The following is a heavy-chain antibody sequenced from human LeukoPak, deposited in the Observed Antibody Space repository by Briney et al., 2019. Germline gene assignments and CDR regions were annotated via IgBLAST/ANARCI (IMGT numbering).Heavy chain of an antibody. V-gene: IGHV1-8*03. Sequence: ASVKVSCKASGYTFTSYDINWVRQATGQGLEWMGWMNPNSGNTGYAQKFQGRVTITRNTSISTAYMELSSLRSEDTAVYYCARGHGGRAGDYLNWFDPWGQGTLVTASS. CDR2: MNPNSGNT. J-gene: IGHJ5*02. D-gene: IGHD4-17*01. CDR1: GYTFTSYD. CDR3: ARGHGGRAGDYLNWFDP.